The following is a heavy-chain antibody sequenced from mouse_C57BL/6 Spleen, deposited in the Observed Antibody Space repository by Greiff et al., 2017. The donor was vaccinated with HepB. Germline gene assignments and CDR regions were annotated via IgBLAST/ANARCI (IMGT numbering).Heavy chain of an antibody. V-gene: IGHV1-64*01. D-gene: IGHD1-1*01. Sequence: VQLQQPGAELVKPGASVKLSCKASGYTFTSYWMHWVKQRPGQGLEWIGMIHPNSGSTNYNEKFKSKATLTVDKSSSTAYMQLSSLTSEDSAVYYCARCGSSYVPFDYWGQGTTLTVSS. CDR2: IHPNSGST. CDR1: GYTFTSYW. J-gene: IGHJ2*01. CDR3: ARCGSSYVPFDY.